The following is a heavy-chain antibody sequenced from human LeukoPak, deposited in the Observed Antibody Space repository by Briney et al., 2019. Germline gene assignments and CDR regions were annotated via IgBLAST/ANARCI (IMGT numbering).Heavy chain of an antibody. CDR1: GFTFSDYY. V-gene: IGHV3-11*04. Sequence: GGSLRLSCAASGFTFSDYYMSWIRQAPGKGLEWVSYISSSGSTIYYADSVKGRFTISRDNSKNTLYLQMNSLRAEDTAVYYCASDWDILTGYYPWGQGTLVTVSS. D-gene: IGHD3-9*01. CDR3: ASDWDILTGYYP. J-gene: IGHJ4*02. CDR2: ISSSGSTI.